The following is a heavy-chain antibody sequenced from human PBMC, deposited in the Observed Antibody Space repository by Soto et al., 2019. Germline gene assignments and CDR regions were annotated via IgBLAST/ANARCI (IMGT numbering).Heavy chain of an antibody. CDR3: ARDKRGMSYYYDSSGYYPFDY. CDR2: IIPIFGTA. CDR1: GGTFSSYA. D-gene: IGHD3-22*01. V-gene: IGHV1-69*05. J-gene: IGHJ4*02. Sequence: KVSSKASGGTFSSYAISWVRQAPGQGLEWMGGIIPIFGTANYAQKLQGRVTMTTDTSTSTAYMELRSLRSDDTAVYYCARDKRGMSYYYDSSGYYPFDYWGQGTLVTVSS.